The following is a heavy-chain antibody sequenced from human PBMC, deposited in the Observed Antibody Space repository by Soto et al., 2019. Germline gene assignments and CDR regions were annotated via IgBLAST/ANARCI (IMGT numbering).Heavy chain of an antibody. V-gene: IGHV3-48*01. D-gene: IGHD6-19*01. CDR3: ARDIVAGSGWYTYDY. CDR2: ISGSSSNI. J-gene: IGHJ4*02. CDR1: GFTFSSYS. Sequence: GGSLRLSCAASGFTFSSYSMNWVRQAPGKGLEWVSYISGSSSNIYYADSVKGRFTISRDNAMNSLYLQMNSLRAEDTAVYYCARDIVAGSGWYTYDYWGQGTLVTVSS.